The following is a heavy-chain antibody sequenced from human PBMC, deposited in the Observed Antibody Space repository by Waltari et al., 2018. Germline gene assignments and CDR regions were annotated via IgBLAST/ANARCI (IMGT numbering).Heavy chain of an antibody. Sequence: QVQLQQWGAGLLKPSETLSLTCAVYGGSFSGYYWSWIRQPPGKGLEWIGEINHSGSTNYNPSLKSRVTISVDTSKNQFSLKLSSVTAADTAVYYCARLRRDRDYGGTTRYYYYYYMDVWGKGTTVTVSS. V-gene: IGHV4-34*01. CDR1: GGSFSGYY. CDR2: INHSGST. CDR3: ARLRRDRDYGGTTRYYYYYYMDV. D-gene: IGHD4-17*01. J-gene: IGHJ6*03.